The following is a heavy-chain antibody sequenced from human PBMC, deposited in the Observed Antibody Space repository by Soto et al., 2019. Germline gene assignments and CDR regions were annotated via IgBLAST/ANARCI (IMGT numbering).Heavy chain of an antibody. D-gene: IGHD4-17*01. V-gene: IGHV1-69*08. CDR3: AREAGWGDYDFGLFDY. CDR1: GGTFSSYT. CDR2: IIPILGIA. J-gene: IGHJ4*02. Sequence: QVQLVQSGAEVKKPGSSVKVSCKASGGTFSSYTISWVRQAPGQGVEWMGRIIPILGIANYAQKFQGRVTITEDKSTSTAYMELSSLRSEDTAVYYCAREAGWGDYDFGLFDYWGQGTLVTVSS.